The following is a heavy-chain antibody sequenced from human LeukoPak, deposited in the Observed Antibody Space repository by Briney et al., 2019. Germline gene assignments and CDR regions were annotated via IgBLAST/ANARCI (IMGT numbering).Heavy chain of an antibody. J-gene: IGHJ4*02. D-gene: IGHD4-17*01. V-gene: IGHV3-53*01. CDR3: AKDERTPIYDYGDYGDGSYFDY. Sequence: GGSLRLSCAASEFTVSSNYMHWVRQAPGKGLEWVSLIYIGGNTFYADSVKGRFTISRDNSKNTLYLQMNSLRAEDTAVYYCAKDERTPIYDYGDYGDGSYFDYWGQGTLVTVSS. CDR1: EFTVSSNY. CDR2: IYIGGNT.